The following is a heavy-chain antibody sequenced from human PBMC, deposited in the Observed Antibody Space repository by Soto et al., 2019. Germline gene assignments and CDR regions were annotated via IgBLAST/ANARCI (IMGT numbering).Heavy chain of an antibody. Sequence: GGSLRLSCAASGFTFSSYGMHWVRQAPGKGLEWVAVISYDGSNKYYADSVKGRFTISRDNSKNTLYLQMNSLRAEDTAVYYCAKDSPDNYYGSGSYYPNPFDYWGQGTLVTVSS. CDR2: ISYDGSNK. CDR1: GFTFSSYG. V-gene: IGHV3-30*18. D-gene: IGHD3-10*01. CDR3: AKDSPDNYYGSGSYYPNPFDY. J-gene: IGHJ4*02.